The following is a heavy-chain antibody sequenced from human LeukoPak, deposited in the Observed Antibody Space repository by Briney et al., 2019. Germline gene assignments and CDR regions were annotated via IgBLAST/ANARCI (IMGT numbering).Heavy chain of an antibody. CDR1: GXSISSSYYY. D-gene: IGHD1-26*01. J-gene: IGHJ4*02. CDR3: ARHSDGGSYYYFDF. Sequence: SETLSLTCNVSGXSISSSYYYWGWIRQPPGKGLELIGSVYYSGSTYYSPSLKSRVIISVDTSKNQFSLKLRSVTAADTAVYYCARHSDGGSYYYFDFWGQGTLVTVSS. CDR2: VYYSGST. V-gene: IGHV4-39*01.